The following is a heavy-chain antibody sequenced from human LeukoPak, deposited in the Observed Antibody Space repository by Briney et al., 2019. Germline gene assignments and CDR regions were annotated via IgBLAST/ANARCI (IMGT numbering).Heavy chain of an antibody. Sequence: GGSLRLSCAASGFAFSDYYVSWIRQAPGKGREWVSYISRNSYTNYADSVKGRFTISRDNAKNSLYLRMASLRAEDTAVYYCARMGIAAVGAYYFDYWGQGTLVAVSS. CDR2: ISRNSYT. J-gene: IGHJ4*02. CDR1: GFAFSDYY. V-gene: IGHV3-11*06. D-gene: IGHD6-13*01. CDR3: ARMGIAAVGAYYFDY.